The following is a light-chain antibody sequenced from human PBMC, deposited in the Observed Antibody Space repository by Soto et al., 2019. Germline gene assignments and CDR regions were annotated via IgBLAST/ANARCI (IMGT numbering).Light chain of an antibody. CDR3: QQHSHWPPWT. CDR1: HSINTSF. CDR2: GAS. Sequence: EIVLTQSPGTLSLSPGDRATLSCRASHSINTSFLAWFQQKPGQAPRLLIHGASNRATGIPARFSGSGSGTDFTLTISNLEPEDFAVYYCQQHSHWPPWTFGQGTKVDIK. J-gene: IGKJ1*01. V-gene: IGKV3-11*01.